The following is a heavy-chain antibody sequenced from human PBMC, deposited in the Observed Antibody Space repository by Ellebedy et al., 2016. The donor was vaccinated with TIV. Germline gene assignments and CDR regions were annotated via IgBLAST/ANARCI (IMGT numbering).Heavy chain of an antibody. D-gene: IGHD3-9*01. CDR3: ARDLYYDILTGPIH. V-gene: IGHV3-74*01. J-gene: IGHJ4*02. Sequence: GESLKISCEASGITVSDYFMNWVRQAPGKGLEWVSRINSDGSSTSYADSVKGRFTISRDNAKNTLYLQMNSLRDEDTAVYYCARDLYYDILTGPIHWGQGTLVTVSS. CDR2: INSDGSST. CDR1: GITVSDYF.